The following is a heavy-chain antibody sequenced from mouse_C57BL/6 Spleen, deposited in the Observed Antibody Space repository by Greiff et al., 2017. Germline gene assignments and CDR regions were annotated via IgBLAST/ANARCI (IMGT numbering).Heavy chain of an antibody. V-gene: IGHV1-78*01. Sequence: QVQLKQSDAELVKPGASVKISCKVSGYTFPDHPIHWMKQRPEQGLEWLGYIYPRAGSTKYNAKFKGKATLTADKSSSTAYMQLNSLTSEDSAVYCCARWDYTSAMDYWGQGTSVTVSS. D-gene: IGHD2-12*01. CDR2: IYPRAGST. J-gene: IGHJ4*01. CDR3: ARWDYTSAMDY. CDR1: GYTFPDHP.